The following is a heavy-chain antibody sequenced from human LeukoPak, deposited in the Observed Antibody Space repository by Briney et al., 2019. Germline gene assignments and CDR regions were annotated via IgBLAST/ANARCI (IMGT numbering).Heavy chain of an antibody. CDR1: GDSISSTSHY. J-gene: IGHJ5*02. Sequence: PSETLSLTCTVSGDSISSTSHYWAWVRQPPGKGLEWIGSIYYSGSTHYNPSLKRRVTISMDTSKNQFSLKLKSVTAADTALYYCARNCTADNDVSRSRDKWIDPWGHGTLVTVSS. D-gene: IGHD2-8*01. V-gene: IGHV4-39*07. CDR3: ARNCTADNDVSRSRDKWIDP. CDR2: IYYSGST.